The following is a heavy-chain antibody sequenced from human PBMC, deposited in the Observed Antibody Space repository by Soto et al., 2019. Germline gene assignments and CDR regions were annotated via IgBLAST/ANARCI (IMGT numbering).Heavy chain of an antibody. CDR1: GYSFTSYW. J-gene: IGHJ4*02. CDR2: IYPGDSDT. D-gene: IGHD6-19*01. V-gene: IGHV5-51*01. CDR3: ARPGPRRSGWYSTPLS. Sequence: GESLNISCKGSGYSFTSYWIGWVRQMPRKGLEWMGIIYPGDSDTRYSPSFQGQVTISADKSISTAYLQWSSLKASDTAMYYCARPGPRRSGWYSTPLSWGKETL.